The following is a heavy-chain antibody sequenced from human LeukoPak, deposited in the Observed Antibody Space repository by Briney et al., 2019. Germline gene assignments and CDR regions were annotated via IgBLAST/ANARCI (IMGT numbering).Heavy chain of an antibody. V-gene: IGHV5-51*03. CDR1: GYSFSSYW. J-gene: IGHJ4*02. CDR3: ARRGWTAAAASYYFDY. Sequence: KPGESLKISCKGSGYSFSSYWIGWVRQMPGKGLEWMGIIYPGDSDTRYSPSFQGQVTISADKSISIAYLQWSSLKASDTAMYYCARRGWTAAAASYYFDYWGQGTLVTVSS. CDR2: IYPGDSDT. D-gene: IGHD6-13*01.